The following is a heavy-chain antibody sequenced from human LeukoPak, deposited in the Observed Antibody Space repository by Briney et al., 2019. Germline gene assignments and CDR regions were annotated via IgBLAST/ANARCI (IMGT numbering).Heavy chain of an antibody. J-gene: IGHJ5*02. CDR2: ISAYNGNT. D-gene: IGHD5-18*01. V-gene: IGHV1-18*01. CDR1: GYTFSSYG. Sequence: ASVKVSCKASGYTFSSYGITWVRQAPGQGLEWMGWISAYNGNTNYAQKLQGRVTMTTDTSTSTAYMELRSLRSEDTAVYYCARTRGYSYGGWFDPWGQGTLVTVSS. CDR3: ARTRGYSYGGWFDP.